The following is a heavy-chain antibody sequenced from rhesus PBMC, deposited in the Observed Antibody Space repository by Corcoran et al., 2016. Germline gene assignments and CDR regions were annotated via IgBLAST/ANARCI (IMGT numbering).Heavy chain of an antibody. D-gene: IGHD2-15*01. V-gene: IGHV2-95*01. J-gene: IGHJ4*01. CDR2: IYGNGFE. CDR3: ARVLRINHPNFYFDY. Sequence: QVTLKESGPALVKPTQTLTLTCTLSGFSVSITGTGVGWIRQPPGKALERLANIYGNGFESSNTSLRSRRTISKDTSKTLVILTLANMDPVDAGTYYCARVLRINHPNFYFDYWGQGVLVTVSS. CDR1: GFSVSITGTG.